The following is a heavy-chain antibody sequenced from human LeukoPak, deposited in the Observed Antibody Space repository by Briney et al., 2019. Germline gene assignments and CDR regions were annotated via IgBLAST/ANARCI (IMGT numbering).Heavy chain of an antibody. J-gene: IGHJ3*02. D-gene: IGHD7-27*01. V-gene: IGHV3-48*01. Sequence: GGSLRLSCTASGFTFSSYSMNWVRQAPGQGLEWVSYISRNSSNIYYADSVKGRFTISRDNAKNSLYLQMNSLRAEDTAVYYCATITLGNDAFDIWGQGTMVTVSS. CDR1: GFTFSSYS. CDR2: ISRNSSNI. CDR3: ATITLGNDAFDI.